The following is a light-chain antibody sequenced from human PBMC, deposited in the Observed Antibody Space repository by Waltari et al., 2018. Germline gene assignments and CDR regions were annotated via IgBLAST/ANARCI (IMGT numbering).Light chain of an antibody. J-gene: IGLJ1*01. V-gene: IGLV2-14*03. CDR3: SSYTTSWTYV. Sequence: QSALTQPASVSGSPGQSITISCTGTSSDIASYNYVSWYQQYPGEAPKLIIYDVTSRPSGVSSRFYGSKSGPTAFLTISGLQAEDEADFFCSSYTTSWTYVFGTGTTVNVL. CDR2: DVT. CDR1: SSDIASYNY.